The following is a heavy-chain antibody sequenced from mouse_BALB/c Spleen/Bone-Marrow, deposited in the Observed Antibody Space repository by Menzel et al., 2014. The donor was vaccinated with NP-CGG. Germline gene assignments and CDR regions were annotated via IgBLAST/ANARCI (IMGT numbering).Heavy chain of an antibody. J-gene: IGHJ4*01. CDR2: INPNTDYT. V-gene: IGHV1-7*01. D-gene: IGHD4-1*01. CDR3: ARKGLGLAMDY. CDR1: GYTFSSYW. Sequence: VKLLESGAELAKPGASVKMSCKASGYTFSSYWMHWVKQRPGQGLEWIGYINPNTDYTEYNQKFKDKATLTADKSSSTAYMQLSSLTSEDSAVYYCARKGLGLAMDYWGQGTSVTVSS.